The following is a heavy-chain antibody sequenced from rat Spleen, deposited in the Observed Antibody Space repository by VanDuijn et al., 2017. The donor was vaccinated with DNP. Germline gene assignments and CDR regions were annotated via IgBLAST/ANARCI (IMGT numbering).Heavy chain of an antibody. V-gene: IGHV1-57*01. CDR2: IAPGSGDT. Sequence: VQLQQSGAELAKPGSSVKISCKASGYTFTSYALHWIKQTTGQALEWTGYIAPGSGDTEYNEKFKDKATLTVDKSSNTVYMQLSSLTPVDTAVYYCVRGAAGWFPYWGQGTLVTVSS. CDR1: GYTFTSYA. J-gene: IGHJ3*01. CDR3: VRGAAGWFPY.